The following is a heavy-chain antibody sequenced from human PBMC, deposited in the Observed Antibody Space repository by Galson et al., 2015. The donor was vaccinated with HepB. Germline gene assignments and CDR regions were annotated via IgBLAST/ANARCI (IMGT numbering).Heavy chain of an antibody. CDR2: ISYDGNIK. D-gene: IGHD3-10*01. V-gene: IGHV3-30*18. Sequence: SLRLSCAASGFTFSDYGMHWVRQTPGKGLEWVAVISYDGNIKYYADSVKGRFTLSRDNSKNTVFLQLNSLRAEDTAVYYCAKAARVYYYGSGSQGYGMDVWGQGTTVTVSS. J-gene: IGHJ6*02. CDR1: GFTFSDYG. CDR3: AKAARVYYYGSGSQGYGMDV.